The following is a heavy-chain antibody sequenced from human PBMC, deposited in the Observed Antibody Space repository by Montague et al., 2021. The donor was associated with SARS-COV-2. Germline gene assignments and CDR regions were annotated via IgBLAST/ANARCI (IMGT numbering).Heavy chain of an antibody. Sequence: SETLSLTCTVSGGSINDHYRSWIRQSPGKGLEWIGYISSNGKTNYNPSLKSRVTLSADASRNEFSLKLDSVTAADTAVYFCARRGYYDSAGYHWHLDLWGRGMLDTVSS. CDR3: ARRGYYDSAGYHWHLDL. J-gene: IGHJ2*01. D-gene: IGHD3-22*01. CDR2: ISSNGKT. V-gene: IGHV4-4*09. CDR1: GGSINDHY.